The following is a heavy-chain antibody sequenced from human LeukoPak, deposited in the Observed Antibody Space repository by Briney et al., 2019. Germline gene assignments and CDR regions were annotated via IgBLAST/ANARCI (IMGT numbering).Heavy chain of an antibody. J-gene: IGHJ5*02. D-gene: IGHD3-22*01. V-gene: IGHV4-31*03. CDR3: AASYHVSSLYSNWFDP. Sequence: NPSQTLSLTCTVSGGSIINGDYYWSWIRQHPGKGLEWIGYMHYSGITYDNPSLRSRLSISVDTSKNQFSLSLRSVTDADTAVYYCAASYHVSSLYSNWFDPWGPGILVTVSS. CDR1: GGSIINGDYY. CDR2: MHYSGIT.